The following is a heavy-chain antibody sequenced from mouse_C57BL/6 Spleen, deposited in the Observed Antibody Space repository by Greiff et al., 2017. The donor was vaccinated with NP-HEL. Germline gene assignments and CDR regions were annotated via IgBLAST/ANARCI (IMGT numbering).Heavy chain of an antibody. D-gene: IGHD2-5*01. V-gene: IGHV1-54*01. CDR3: ARSRPLDPYSKFDY. Sequence: QVQLQQSGAELVRPGTSVKVSCKASGYAFTNYLIEWVKQRPGQGLEWIGVINPGSGGTNYNEKFKGKATLTADKSSSTAYMQLSSLTSEDSAVYFCARSRPLDPYSKFDYWGQGTTLTVSS. CDR2: INPGSGGT. CDR1: GYAFTNYL. J-gene: IGHJ2*01.